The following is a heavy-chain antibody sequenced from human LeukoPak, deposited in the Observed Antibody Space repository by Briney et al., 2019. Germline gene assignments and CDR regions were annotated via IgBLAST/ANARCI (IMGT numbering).Heavy chain of an antibody. CDR2: ISYDGSNK. D-gene: IGHD3-10*01. J-gene: IGHJ4*02. Sequence: SGGSLRLSCAASGFTFSSYSMHWVRQAPGKGLEWVAVISYDGSNKYYADSVKGRFTISRDNSKNTLYLQMNSLRAEDTAVYYXAKDPNYYGSGGWGQGTLVTVSS. CDR1: GFTFSSYS. CDR3: AKDPNYYGSGG. V-gene: IGHV3-30*04.